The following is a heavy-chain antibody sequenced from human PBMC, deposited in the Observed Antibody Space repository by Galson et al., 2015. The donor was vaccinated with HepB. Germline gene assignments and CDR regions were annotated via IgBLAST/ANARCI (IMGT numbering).Heavy chain of an antibody. CDR3: ATDSEFRITMVRGASPYYGMDV. D-gene: IGHD3-10*01. J-gene: IGHJ6*02. Sequence: SVKVSCKVSGYTLTELSMHWVRQAPGKGLEWMGGFDPEDGETIYAQKFQGRVTMTEDTSTDTAYMELSSLRSEDTAVYYCATDSEFRITMVRGASPYYGMDVWGQGTTVTVSS. V-gene: IGHV1-24*01. CDR1: GYTLTELS. CDR2: FDPEDGET.